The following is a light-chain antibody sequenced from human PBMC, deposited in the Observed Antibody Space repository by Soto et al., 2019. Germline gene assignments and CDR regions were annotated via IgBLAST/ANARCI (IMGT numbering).Light chain of an antibody. J-gene: IGKJ2*01. V-gene: IGKV1-39*01. CDR1: QSISNY. CDR3: QQSYSTPYT. CDR2: GAS. Sequence: DIQMTHSPPSLSASVGARVTITCRATQSISNYLNWYQQKPGKAPKLLIYGASSLESGVPSRFSGSGSGTDFTLTIASLQPEDFGTYYCQQSYSTPYTFGQGNKLEIK.